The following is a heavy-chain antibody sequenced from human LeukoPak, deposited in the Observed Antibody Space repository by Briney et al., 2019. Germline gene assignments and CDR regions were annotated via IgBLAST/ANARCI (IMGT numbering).Heavy chain of an antibody. CDR3: ASQGSSSSYYFDY. D-gene: IGHD6-6*01. CDR2: IYHSGST. CDR1: GGSISSSSW. V-gene: IGHV4-4*02. J-gene: IGHJ4*02. Sequence: SETLSLTCAISGGSISSSSWWSWVRQPPGKGLEWIGEIYHSGSTSYNPSLKSRVTISVDKSKNQFSLKLSSVTAADTAVYYCASQGSSSSYYFDYWGQGTLVTVSS.